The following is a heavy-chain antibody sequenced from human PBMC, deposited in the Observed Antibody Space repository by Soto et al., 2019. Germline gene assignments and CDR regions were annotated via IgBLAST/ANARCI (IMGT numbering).Heavy chain of an antibody. CDR1: GGTFRSYA. CDR2: IIPIFGTA. J-gene: IGHJ4*02. D-gene: IGHD2-15*01. V-gene: IGHV1-69*06. Sequence: SVKVSCRASGGTFRSYAISWVRQASGQGLEWMGGIIPIFGTANYAQKFQGRVTITADKSTSTAYMELSSLRSEDTAVYYCARDSRVDRPGDFDYWGQGTLVTVSS. CDR3: ARDSRVDRPGDFDY.